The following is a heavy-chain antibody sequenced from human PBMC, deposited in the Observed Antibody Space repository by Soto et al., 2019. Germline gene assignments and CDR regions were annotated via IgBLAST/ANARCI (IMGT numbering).Heavy chain of an antibody. CDR3: EKGWLTSY. CDR2: ISGGGGSI. CDR1: GFIFTNYA. D-gene: IGHD5-12*01. J-gene: IGHJ4*02. Sequence: GGSLRLSCVASGFIFTNYAMNWVSQAPGKGLEWVSGISGGGGSIYYSDSVKGRFTISRDNSKNTLYLQMNSRRAEDTTVYYCEKGWLTSYWGQGTLVTVS. V-gene: IGHV3-23*01.